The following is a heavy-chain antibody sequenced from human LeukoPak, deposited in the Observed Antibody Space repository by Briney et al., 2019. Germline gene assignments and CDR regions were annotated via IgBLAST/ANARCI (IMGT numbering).Heavy chain of an antibody. D-gene: IGHD2-2*01. CDR2: ISGSGGST. CDR1: GFTFSSYA. V-gene: IGHV3-23*01. J-gene: IGHJ4*02. CDR3: ASGIVVVPAARKRASYFDY. Sequence: GGSLRLSCAASGFTFSSYAMSWVRQAPVKGLEWVSAISGSGGSTYYADSVKGRFTISRDNSKNTLYLQMNSLRAEDTAVYYCASGIVVVPAARKRASYFDYWGQGTLVTVSS.